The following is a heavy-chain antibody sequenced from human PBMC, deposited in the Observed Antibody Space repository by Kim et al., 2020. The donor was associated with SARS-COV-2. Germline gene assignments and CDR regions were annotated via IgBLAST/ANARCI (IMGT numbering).Heavy chain of an antibody. D-gene: IGHD5-18*01. V-gene: IGHV3-72*01. CDR1: GFTFSDHY. Sequence: GGSLRLSCAASGFTFSDHYMDWVRQAPGKGLEWVGRTRNKANSYTTEYAASVKGRFTISRDDSKNSLYLQMNSLKTGDTAVYYCARGMHTATNYWGQGTLVTVSS. CDR3: ARGMHTATNY. CDR2: TRNKANSYTT. J-gene: IGHJ4*02.